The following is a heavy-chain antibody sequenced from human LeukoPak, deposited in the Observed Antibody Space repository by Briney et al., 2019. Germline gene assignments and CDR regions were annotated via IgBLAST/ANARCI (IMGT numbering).Heavy chain of an antibody. V-gene: IGHV4-34*01. D-gene: IGHD3-3*01. J-gene: IGHJ5*02. CDR3: ARGQQYYDFWSGHNWFDP. Sequence: PSETLSLTCVVYGGSFSGYYWSWIRQPPGKGLEWIGEINHSGSTNYNPSLKSRVTISVDTSKNQFSLKLSSVTAADTAVYYCARGQQYYDFWSGHNWFDPWGKGTLVTVSS. CDR1: GGSFSGYY. CDR2: INHSGST.